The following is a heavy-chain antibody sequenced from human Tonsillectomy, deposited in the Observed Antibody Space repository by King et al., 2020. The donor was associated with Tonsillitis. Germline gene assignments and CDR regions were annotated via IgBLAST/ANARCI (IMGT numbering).Heavy chain of an antibody. CDR1: GYSFTSNW. D-gene: IGHD3-22*01. Sequence: VQLVQSGAEVKKPGESLKISCKVSGYSFTSNWIAWVRQMPGKGLEWMGIMYPGDSETRYSPSFQGQVTISADKSISTAYLQWSSLKTSDTAMYYCARRINTYDSRGHYCDAFDIWGQGTMVAVSS. CDR3: ARRINTYDSRGHYCDAFDI. CDR2: MYPGDSET. V-gene: IGHV5-51*01. J-gene: IGHJ3*02.